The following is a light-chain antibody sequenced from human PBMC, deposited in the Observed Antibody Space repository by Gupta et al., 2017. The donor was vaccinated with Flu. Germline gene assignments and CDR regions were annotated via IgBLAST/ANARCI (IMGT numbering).Light chain of an antibody. Sequence: QSALTQPASVSGSPGQSITISCTGTSSDVGSYNLVSWYQQHPAKAPKLMIHEDDKRPAGVASRFSASKSGNTASLTISRLQEEDEAHYYCSSYAGSDTWVFGGGTKLTVL. V-gene: IGLV2-23*01. CDR2: EDD. CDR1: SSDVGSYNL. J-gene: IGLJ3*02. CDR3: SSYAGSDTWV.